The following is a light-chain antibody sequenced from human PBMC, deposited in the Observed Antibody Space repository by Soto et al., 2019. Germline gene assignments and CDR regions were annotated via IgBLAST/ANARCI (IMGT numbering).Light chain of an antibody. J-gene: IGKJ1*01. V-gene: IGKV1-5*03. Sequence: DIQMTQSPSTLPASVGDSVTITCRASQIISSWLACYQRKPGKALKFLIYEASSLESRVPSRFSGSGSGTDFTLTISSLQPEDFATYHCQQSYSTPRTFGQGTKVDIK. CDR1: QIISSW. CDR2: EAS. CDR3: QQSYSTPRT.